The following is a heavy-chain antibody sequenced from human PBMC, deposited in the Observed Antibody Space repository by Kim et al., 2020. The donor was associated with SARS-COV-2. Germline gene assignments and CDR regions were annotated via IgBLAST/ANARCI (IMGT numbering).Heavy chain of an antibody. CDR1: GFNFSSYA. J-gene: IGHJ6*02. CDR2: ISSNGGST. CDR3: ARDSAITIFGVVIINYYYGMDV. D-gene: IGHD3-3*01. V-gene: IGHV3-64*01. Sequence: GGSLRLSCAASGFNFSSYAMHWVRQAPGKGLEYVSAISSNGGSTYYANSVKGRFTISRDNSKNTLYLQMGSLRAEDMAVYYCARDSAITIFGVVIINYYYGMDVWGQGTTVTVSS.